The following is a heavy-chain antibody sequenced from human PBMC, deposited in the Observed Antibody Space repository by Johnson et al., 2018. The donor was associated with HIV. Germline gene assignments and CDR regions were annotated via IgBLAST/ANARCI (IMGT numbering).Heavy chain of an antibody. CDR3: AREGVGTTSDDAFDI. D-gene: IGHD1-26*01. J-gene: IGHJ3*02. CDR1: GFTFSSYG. V-gene: IGHV3-33*01. CDR2: IWYDGSNK. Sequence: QEQLVESGGGVVQPGRSLRLSCAASGFTFSSYGMHWVRQAPGKGLEWVAVIWYDGSNKYYADSVKGRFTISRDNAKNSLYLQMNSLRAEDTALYYCAREGVGTTSDDAFDIWGQGTMVTVSS.